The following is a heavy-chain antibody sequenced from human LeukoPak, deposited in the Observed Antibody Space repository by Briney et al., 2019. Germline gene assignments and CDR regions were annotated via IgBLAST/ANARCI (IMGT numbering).Heavy chain of an antibody. Sequence: ASVKVSCKASGYTFTGYYMHWVRQAPGQGLEWMGWINPNSGGTNYAQKFQGRVTMTRDTSISTAYMELSRLRSDDTAVYYCARCKRVGDYNRFDPRGQGTLVTVSS. CDR1: GYTFTGYY. D-gene: IGHD4-11*01. J-gene: IGHJ5*02. CDR2: INPNSGGT. V-gene: IGHV1-2*02. CDR3: ARCKRVGDYNRFDP.